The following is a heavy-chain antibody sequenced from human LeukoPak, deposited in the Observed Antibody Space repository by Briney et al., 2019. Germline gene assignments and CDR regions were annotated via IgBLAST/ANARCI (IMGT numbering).Heavy chain of an antibody. CDR3: ARIRGGYYYVVDY. Sequence: SETLSLTCTVSGGSISSSSYYWGWIRQPPGKGLEWIGSIYYSGSTYYNPSLKSRVTISVDTSKNQFSLKLSSVTAADTAVYYCARIRGGYYYVVDYWGQGTLVTVSS. CDR2: IYYSGST. V-gene: IGHV4-39*07. J-gene: IGHJ4*02. CDR1: GGSISSSSYY. D-gene: IGHD3-22*01.